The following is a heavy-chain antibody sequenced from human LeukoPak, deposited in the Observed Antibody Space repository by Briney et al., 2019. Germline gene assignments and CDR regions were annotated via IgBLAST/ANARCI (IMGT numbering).Heavy chain of an antibody. V-gene: IGHV7-4-1*02. Sequence: ALLKVSCKPSGYTFTPYAMNWVRQAPGPRLECMGWINTGTGSPTSAQGFTGRFVFSLDTSASTAYLQISTLKPEDTAVYYCASFGAHSFDYWGQGTLVTVSS. D-gene: IGHD3-10*01. CDR1: GYTFTPYA. J-gene: IGHJ4*02. CDR2: INTGTGSP. CDR3: ASFGAHSFDY.